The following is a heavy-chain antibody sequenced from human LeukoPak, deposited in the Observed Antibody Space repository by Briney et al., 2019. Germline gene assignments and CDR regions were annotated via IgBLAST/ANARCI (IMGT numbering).Heavy chain of an antibody. CDR3: AIGNCGGDCYPPRHWFDP. CDR1: GGSISSSSYY. J-gene: IGHJ5*02. D-gene: IGHD2-21*02. CDR2: IYYSGST. V-gene: IGHV4-39*07. Sequence: SETLALTCTVSGGSISSSSYYWGWIRQPPGKGLEWIGSIYYSGSTFQNPSLRSRATISVDTSKNQFSLKLSSVTAADTAVYYCAIGNCGGDCYPPRHWFDPWGQGTLVTVSS.